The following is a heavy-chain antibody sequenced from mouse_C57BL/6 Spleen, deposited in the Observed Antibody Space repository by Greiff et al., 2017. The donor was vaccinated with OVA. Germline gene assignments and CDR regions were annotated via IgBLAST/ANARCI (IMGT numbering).Heavy chain of an antibody. Sequence: QVQLKESGPELVKPGASVKISCKASGYAFSSSWMNWVKQRPGKGLEWIGRIYPGDGDTNYNGKFKGKATLTADKSSSTAYMQLSSLTSEDSAVYCCAGWGEAMDYWGQGTSVTVSS. CDR3: AGWGEAMDY. J-gene: IGHJ4*01. V-gene: IGHV1-82*01. D-gene: IGHD2-3*01. CDR1: GYAFSSSW. CDR2: IYPGDGDT.